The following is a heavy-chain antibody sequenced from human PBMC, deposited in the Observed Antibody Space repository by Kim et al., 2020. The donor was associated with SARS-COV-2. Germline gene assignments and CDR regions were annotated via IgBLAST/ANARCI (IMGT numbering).Heavy chain of an antibody. CDR2: ISRTGAST. CDR1: GFTFSRYA. V-gene: IGHV3-23*01. CDR3: AKDREEADYYYYGMDV. Sequence: GGSLRLSCAASGFTFSRYAMSWVRQAPGKGLEWVSSISRTGASTYYADSVQGRFTISRDNSKNTLYLQMYILKAEDTAEYYCAKDREEADYYYYGMDVWGQENTDTVSS. J-gene: IGHJ6*02.